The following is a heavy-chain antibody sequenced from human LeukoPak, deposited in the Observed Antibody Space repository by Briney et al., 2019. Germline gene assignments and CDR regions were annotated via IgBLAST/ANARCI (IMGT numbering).Heavy chain of an antibody. J-gene: IGHJ5*02. CDR3: ARGGDSSGYEGRFDP. Sequence: PSVTLSLTCAVSGGSIGRSGYSWSWIRQPPGKGLEWIGYIYYTGSTYYNPSLKSRLTISLDTSKNQFSLKLSSVTAADTAVYYCARGGDSSGYEGRFDPWGQGTLVTVSP. CDR1: GGSIGRSGYS. CDR2: IYYTGST. V-gene: IGHV4-30-4*07. D-gene: IGHD3-22*01.